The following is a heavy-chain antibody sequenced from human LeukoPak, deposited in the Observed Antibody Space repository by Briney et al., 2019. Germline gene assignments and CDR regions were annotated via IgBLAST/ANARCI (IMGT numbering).Heavy chain of an antibody. CDR1: RFTFSTYA. CDR2: IWYDGSKK. Sequence: PGRSLSLSCAASRFTFSTYAMHWVRQAPGKGLEWVALIWYDGSKKYYADSVKGRFTISRDNPKNTLYLQMNSLRAEDTAVYCGARDLVGRVNWFDPWGQGTLVTVSS. CDR3: ARDLVGRVNWFDP. V-gene: IGHV3-33*01. J-gene: IGHJ5*02.